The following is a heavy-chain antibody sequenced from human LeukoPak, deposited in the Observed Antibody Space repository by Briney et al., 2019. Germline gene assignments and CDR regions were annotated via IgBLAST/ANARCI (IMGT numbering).Heavy chain of an antibody. J-gene: IGHJ6*03. CDR2: ISSSGSTI. V-gene: IGHV3-48*03. Sequence: GGSLRLSCAASGFTFSTYEMNWVRHSPGRGLEWVSYISSSGSTIYYADSVKGRFTISRDNAKNSLYLQMNSLRAEDTAIYYCARRSGYAYYYYYMDVWGKGTTVTVSS. D-gene: IGHD5-12*01. CDR1: GFTFSTYE. CDR3: ARRSGYAYYYYYMDV.